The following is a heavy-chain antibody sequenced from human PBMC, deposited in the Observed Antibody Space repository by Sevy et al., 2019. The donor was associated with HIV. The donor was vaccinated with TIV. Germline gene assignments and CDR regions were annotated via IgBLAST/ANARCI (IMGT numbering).Heavy chain of an antibody. J-gene: IGHJ6*02. D-gene: IGHD6-6*01. Sequence: ASVKVSCKVSGYTLTELSMHWVRQAPGKGLEWMGGFDPEDGETIYAQKFQGRVTMTEDTSTDTAYMELGSLRSEDTAVYYCATIFFSQYSSSPRGYYYYGMDVWGQGTTVTVSS. V-gene: IGHV1-24*01. CDR1: GYTLTELS. CDR2: FDPEDGET. CDR3: ATIFFSQYSSSPRGYYYYGMDV.